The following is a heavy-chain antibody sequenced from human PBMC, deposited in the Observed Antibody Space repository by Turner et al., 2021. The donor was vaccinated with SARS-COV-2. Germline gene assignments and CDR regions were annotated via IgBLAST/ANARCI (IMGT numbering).Heavy chain of an antibody. CDR2: IFYDVSNK. J-gene: IGHJ3*02. D-gene: IGHD3-22*01. V-gene: IGHV3-33*01. Sequence: QVQLVESGGGVVEPGRSLRLSCAASGLTFSSYGMHWVRQAPGKGLEWVAVIFYDVSNKYYADSVKGRFTISRDNSKNTLYLQMNSLRAEDTAVYYCARDHYYDSSGYTLDAFDIWGQGTMVTISS. CDR1: GLTFSSYG. CDR3: ARDHYYDSSGYTLDAFDI.